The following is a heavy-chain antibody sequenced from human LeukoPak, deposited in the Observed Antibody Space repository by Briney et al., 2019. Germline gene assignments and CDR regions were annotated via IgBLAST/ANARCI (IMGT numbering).Heavy chain of an antibody. CDR3: ARDLWNFYDDSGYNRDFDS. D-gene: IGHD3-22*01. Sequence: GASVKVSCKATSRISWVRQAPGQGLAWMGWTGTYGGDTYYAQKFQGRITVTTDTSTSTVYMELRNLRSDDTAVYYCARDLWNFYDDSGYNRDFDSWGQGTLVTVSS. J-gene: IGHJ5*01. V-gene: IGHV1-18*01. CDR2: TGTYGGDT. CDR1: TSR.